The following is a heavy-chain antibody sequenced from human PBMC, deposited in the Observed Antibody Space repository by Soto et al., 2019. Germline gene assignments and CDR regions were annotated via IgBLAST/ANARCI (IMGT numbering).Heavy chain of an antibody. Sequence: ASVKVSCKASGGTFSSYAISWVRQAPGQGLEWMGGIIPIFGTANYAQKFQGRVTITADKSTGTAYMELSSLRSEDTAVYYCASGYDSSGSLDYWGQGTLVTVSS. V-gene: IGHV1-69*06. CDR2: IIPIFGTA. CDR3: ASGYDSSGSLDY. CDR1: GGTFSSYA. J-gene: IGHJ4*02. D-gene: IGHD3-22*01.